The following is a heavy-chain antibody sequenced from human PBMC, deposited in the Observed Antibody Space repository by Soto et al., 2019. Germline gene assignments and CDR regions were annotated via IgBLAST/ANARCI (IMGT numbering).Heavy chain of an antibody. Sequence: PSETLSLTCAVSGGSISRGGYSWSWIRQPPGKGLEWIGYIYHSGSTYYNPSLKSRVTISVDRSKNQFSLKLSSVTAADTAVYYCAREGSYGFYFDYWGQGTLV. CDR3: AREGSYGFYFDY. CDR2: IYHSGST. V-gene: IGHV4-30-2*01. CDR1: GGSISRGGYS. J-gene: IGHJ4*02. D-gene: IGHD5-18*01.